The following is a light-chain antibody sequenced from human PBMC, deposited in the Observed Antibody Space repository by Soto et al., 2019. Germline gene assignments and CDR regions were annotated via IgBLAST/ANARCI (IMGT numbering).Light chain of an antibody. CDR2: AAS. CDR3: QQSLSLPST. Sequence: DIQMTQSPSSLSASVGDRVTITCRASQSISRFLNWYQQKSGRAPKLLISAASSLQSGVPSRFSGSGSGTDFTLTISSLYPEDFATYYCQQSLSLPSTFGQGTKVEVK. CDR1: QSISRF. J-gene: IGKJ1*01. V-gene: IGKV1-39*01.